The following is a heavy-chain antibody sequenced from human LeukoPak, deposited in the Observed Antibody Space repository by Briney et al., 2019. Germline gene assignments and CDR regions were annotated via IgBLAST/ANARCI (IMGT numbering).Heavy chain of an antibody. CDR3: ARDSSSWTPGWFDP. J-gene: IGHJ5*02. CDR1: GGAISSYY. Sequence: SETLSLTCTVSGGAISSYYWSWIRQPPGKGLEWIGYIYYSGSTNYNPSLKSRVTISVDTSKNQFSLKLSSVTAADTAVYYCARDSSSWTPGWFDPWGQGTLVTVSS. CDR2: IYYSGST. D-gene: IGHD6-13*01. V-gene: IGHV4-59*01.